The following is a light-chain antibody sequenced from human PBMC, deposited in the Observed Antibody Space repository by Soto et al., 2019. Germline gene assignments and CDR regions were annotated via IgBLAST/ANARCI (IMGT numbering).Light chain of an antibody. CDR2: HAS. J-gene: IGKJ3*01. Sequence: DIQMTQSPSSVSASVGDKVTISCRASEDVKSRLAWYQQTPGKAPNLLIFHASSLQSGVPSRFSGSGSGTDFTLTISSLEPEDFATYYCQQLFTYPPTFGPGTKVDIK. CDR1: EDVKSR. CDR3: QQLFTYPPT. V-gene: IGKV1-12*01.